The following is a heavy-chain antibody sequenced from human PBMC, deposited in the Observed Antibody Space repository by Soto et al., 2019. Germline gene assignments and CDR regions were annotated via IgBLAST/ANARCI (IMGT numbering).Heavy chain of an antibody. CDR2: ISAYNGNT. Sequence: GASVKVSCKASGYTFTSYGISWVRQAPGQGLEWMGWISAYNGNTNYAQRLQGRVTMTTDTSTSTAYMELRSLRSDDTAVYYCARDTLEYSSSAWLDPCGQGPLVTVYS. CDR1: GYTFTSYG. V-gene: IGHV1-18*01. J-gene: IGHJ5*02. CDR3: ARDTLEYSSSAWLDP. D-gene: IGHD6-6*01.